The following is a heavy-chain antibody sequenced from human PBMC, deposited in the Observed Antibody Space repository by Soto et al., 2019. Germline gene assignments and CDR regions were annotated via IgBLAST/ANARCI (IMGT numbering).Heavy chain of an antibody. D-gene: IGHD2-15*01. Sequence: PSATLALTCAVSGGSIGISYWSWIRYPAGTGLEWIGRIYTSGSTNYNPSLKSRGTMSVDTSKNQFSLKLSSVTAADTAVYFCARGFGGSWYYFAHWGQGSLVTVSS. CDR3: ARGFGGSWYYFAH. CDR2: IYTSGST. CDR1: GGSIGISY. V-gene: IGHV4-4*07. J-gene: IGHJ4*01.